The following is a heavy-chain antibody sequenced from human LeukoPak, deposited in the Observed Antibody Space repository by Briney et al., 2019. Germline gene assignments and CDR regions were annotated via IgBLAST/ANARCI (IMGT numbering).Heavy chain of an antibody. J-gene: IGHJ4*02. V-gene: IGHV3-23*01. CDR1: GFTFSSYA. D-gene: IGHD3-3*02. CDR2: VTKSGGGT. CDR3: AKLSRIGNVDY. Sequence: PGGSLRLSCTASGFTFSSYAMSWVRQAPGKGLERVSGVTKSGGGTEPADSVKGRVSISRDNSKNTLYLQMNSLRAEDTALYYCAKLSRIGNVDYWGQGTLVTVSS.